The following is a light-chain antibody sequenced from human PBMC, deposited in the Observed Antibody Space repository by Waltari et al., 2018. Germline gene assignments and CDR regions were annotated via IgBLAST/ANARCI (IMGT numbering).Light chain of an antibody. V-gene: IGLV2-23*02. CDR2: EVS. CDR3: CSYAGSSTVV. CDR1: ISDVGSFNL. J-gene: IGLJ2*01. Sequence: QSALTPPASVSGSPGQPITISCSGTISDVGSFNLVSWYQQHPSKAPKLMIYEVSKRPSGVSNRFSGAKSGNTASLTISGLQAEDEADYYCCSYAGSSTVVFGGGTKLTVL.